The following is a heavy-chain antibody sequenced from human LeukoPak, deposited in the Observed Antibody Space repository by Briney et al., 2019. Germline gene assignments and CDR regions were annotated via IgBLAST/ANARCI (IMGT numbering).Heavy chain of an antibody. V-gene: IGHV3-64D*09. D-gene: IGHD6-13*01. CDR1: GFTFSSYA. CDR2: ISTNGDNT. CDR3: VRATGTYYFDY. Sequence: GGSLRLSCSASGFTFSSYAIHWVRQAPGKGLEYVSAISTNGDNTYYADSVKGRFTISRDNSKNTLYLQMSSLRVEDTAMYYCVRATGTYYFDYWGQGTLVTVSS. J-gene: IGHJ4*02.